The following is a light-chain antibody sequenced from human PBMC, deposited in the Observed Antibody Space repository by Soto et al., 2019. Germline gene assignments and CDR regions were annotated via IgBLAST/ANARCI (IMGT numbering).Light chain of an antibody. CDR2: LNSDGSH. CDR3: QTWGTGFQF. V-gene: IGLV4-69*01. CDR1: SGHTTYA. J-gene: IGLJ2*01. Sequence: QLVLTQSPSASASLGASVKLTCTLTSGHTTYAIAWHQHQSERGPRYLMRLNSDGSHTKGDGIPDRFSGSSSGADRFLIISSLQSEDEADYYCQTWGTGFQFFGGGTKLTVL.